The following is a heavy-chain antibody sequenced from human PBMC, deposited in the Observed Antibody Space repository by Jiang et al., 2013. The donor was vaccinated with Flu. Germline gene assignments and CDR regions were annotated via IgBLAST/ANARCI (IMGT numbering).Heavy chain of an antibody. J-gene: IGHJ3*02. CDR3: AHTSGGTGPYYDFWSGYYAVRSAFDI. V-gene: IGHV2-5*02. Sequence: KPTQTLTLTCTFSGFSLSTSGVGVGWIRQPPGKALEWLALIYWDDDKRYSPSLKSRLTITKDTSKNQVVLTMTNMDPVDTATYYCAHTSGGTGPYYDFWSGYYAVRSAFDIWGQGTMVTVSS. D-gene: IGHD3-3*01. CDR2: IYWDDDK. CDR1: GFSLSTSGVG.